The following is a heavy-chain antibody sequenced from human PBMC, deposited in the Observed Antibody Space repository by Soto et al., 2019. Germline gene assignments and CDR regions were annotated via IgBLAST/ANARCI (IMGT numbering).Heavy chain of an antibody. CDR2: INHSGST. J-gene: IGHJ4*02. CDR3: ARGLGIAVAGTRYFDY. V-gene: IGHV4-34*01. D-gene: IGHD6-19*01. CDR1: GGSFSGYY. Sequence: SETLSLTCAVYGGSFSGYYWSWIRQPPGKGLEWIGEINHSGSTNYNPSLKSRVTISVDTSKNQFSLKLSSVTAADTAVYYCARGLGIAVAGTRYFDYRGQGTLVTVSS.